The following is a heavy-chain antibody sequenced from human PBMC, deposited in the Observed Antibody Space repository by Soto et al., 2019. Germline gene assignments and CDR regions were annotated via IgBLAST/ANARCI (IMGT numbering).Heavy chain of an antibody. J-gene: IGHJ6*02. CDR2: IIPIFGTA. Sequence: ASVKVSCKASGGTFSSYAISWVRQAPGQGLEWMGGIIPIFGTANYAQKFQGRVTITADESTSTAYMELSSLRSEDTAVYYCARDMLRSYGPYYGMDVWGQGTTVTDSS. CDR1: GGTFSSYA. D-gene: IGHD3-10*01. V-gene: IGHV1-69*13. CDR3: ARDMLRSYGPYYGMDV.